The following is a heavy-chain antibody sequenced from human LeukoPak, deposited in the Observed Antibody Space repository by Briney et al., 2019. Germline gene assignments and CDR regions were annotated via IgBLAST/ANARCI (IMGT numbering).Heavy chain of an antibody. CDR3: ATVQIAAAGGFPFDY. Sequence: GASVTVSCKVSGYTLTELSMHWVRQAPGKGLEWMGGFDPEDGETIYAQKFQGRVTMTEDTSTDTAYMELSSLRSEDTAVYYCATVQIAAAGGFPFDYWGQGTLVTVSS. V-gene: IGHV1-24*01. CDR1: GYTLTELS. J-gene: IGHJ4*02. D-gene: IGHD6-13*01. CDR2: FDPEDGET.